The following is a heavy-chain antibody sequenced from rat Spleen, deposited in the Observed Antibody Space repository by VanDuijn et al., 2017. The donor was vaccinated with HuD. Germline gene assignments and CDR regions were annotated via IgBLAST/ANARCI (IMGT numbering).Heavy chain of an antibody. D-gene: IGHD1-7*01. Sequence: EVQLVESGGGLVQPGRSLKLSCAASGFTFSDYNMAWVRQAPKKGLEWVATISYDGSSTYYPDSVKGRFTISRDNAKSTLYLQMDSLRSEDTATYYCARHGMGYWYFDFWGPGTMVTVSS. CDR3: ARHGMGYWYFDF. CDR2: ISYDGSST. J-gene: IGHJ1*01. V-gene: IGHV5-7*01. CDR1: GFTFSDYN.